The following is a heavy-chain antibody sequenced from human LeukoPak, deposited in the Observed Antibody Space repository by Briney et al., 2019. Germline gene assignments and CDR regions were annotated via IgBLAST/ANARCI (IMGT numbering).Heavy chain of an antibody. CDR2: ISWNSGSI. J-gene: IGHJ3*02. CDR3: AKEFHYGDYVVHAFDI. CDR1: GFTFDDYA. V-gene: IGHV3-9*01. D-gene: IGHD4-17*01. Sequence: GGSLRLSCAGSGFTFDDYAMHWVRQAPGKGLEWVSGISWNSGSIGYADSVKGRFTISRDNAKNSLYLQMNSLRAEDTALYYCAKEFHYGDYVVHAFDIWGQGTMVTVSS.